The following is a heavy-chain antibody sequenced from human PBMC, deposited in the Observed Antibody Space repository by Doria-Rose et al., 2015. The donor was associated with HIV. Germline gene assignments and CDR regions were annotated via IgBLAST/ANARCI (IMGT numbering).Heavy chain of an antibody. Sequence: QVQLQQWGAGLVKPSETLSLTCAVFGGSFSGYYWSWIRQPPGKGLEWIGEINHSGSTTYKTYLNSRVIISLDTSKNLFSLKLSSVTAADTAVYYCARGLLRGGWNDVDYYYGMDVWGQGTTVTVSS. CDR3: ARGLLRGGWNDVDYYYGMDV. CDR2: INHSGST. J-gene: IGHJ6*02. CDR1: GGSFSGYY. D-gene: IGHD1-1*01. V-gene: IGHV4-34*01.